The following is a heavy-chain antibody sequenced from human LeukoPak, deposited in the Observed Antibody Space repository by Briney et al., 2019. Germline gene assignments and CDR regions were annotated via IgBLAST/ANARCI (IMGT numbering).Heavy chain of an antibody. Sequence: PSETLSLTCAVYGGSFSGYYWSWIRQPPGKGLEWIGTISYSGSTYYNPSLKSRVTISVDTSKNQFSLKLTSVTAADTAVYYCARNPGSDYPDWWGQGTLVTVSS. V-gene: IGHV4-34*01. D-gene: IGHD4-17*01. CDR1: GGSFSGYY. CDR2: ISYSGST. J-gene: IGHJ4*02. CDR3: ARNPGSDYPDW.